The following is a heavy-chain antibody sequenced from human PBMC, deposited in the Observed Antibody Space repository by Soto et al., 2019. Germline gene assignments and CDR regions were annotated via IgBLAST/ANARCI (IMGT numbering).Heavy chain of an antibody. Sequence: SLTCTVSGGSISSGGYYWSWIRQHPGKGLEWIGYIYYSGNTFYNPSLKSRVMISLDTSKNQFSLTFSSVTAADTAVYYCARGARASSGVDYWGQGTLVTVSS. V-gene: IGHV4-31*03. D-gene: IGHD3-22*01. CDR1: GGSISSGGYY. J-gene: IGHJ4*02. CDR2: IYYSGNT. CDR3: ARGARASSGVDY.